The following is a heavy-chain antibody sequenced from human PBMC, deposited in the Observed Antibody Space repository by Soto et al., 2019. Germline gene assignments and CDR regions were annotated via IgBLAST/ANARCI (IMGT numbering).Heavy chain of an antibody. CDR1: GGSISGYY. Sequence: PSETLSLTCTASGGSISGYYWSWIRQSPAKGLEWIGYIYYTGTTNYNPSLKSRVTISVDTSKNHFSLRLSSMTAADTAVYYCARHPRSSDYMDVWGKGTTVTVSS. V-gene: IGHV4-59*08. J-gene: IGHJ6*03. CDR2: IYYTGTT. D-gene: IGHD6-6*01. CDR3: ARHPRSSDYMDV.